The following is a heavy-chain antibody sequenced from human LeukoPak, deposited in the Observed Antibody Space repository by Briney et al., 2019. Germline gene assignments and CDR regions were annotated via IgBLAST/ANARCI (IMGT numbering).Heavy chain of an antibody. V-gene: IGHV4-31*03. Sequence: RPSETLSLTCTVSGGSISSGGYYWSWIRQQPGKGLEWIGYIYYSGSTYYNPSLKSRVTISVDTSKNQFSLKLSSVTAADTAVYYCARGRDLWRGYYYFDYWAQGTLVTVPS. CDR2: IYYSGST. CDR3: ARGRDLWRGYYYFDY. D-gene: IGHD3-3*01. CDR1: GGSISSGGYY. J-gene: IGHJ4*02.